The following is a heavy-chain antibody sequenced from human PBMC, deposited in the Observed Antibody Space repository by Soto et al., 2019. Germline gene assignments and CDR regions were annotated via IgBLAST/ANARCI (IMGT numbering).Heavy chain of an antibody. CDR1: GDSVSSNSAA. D-gene: IGHD3-10*01. J-gene: IGHJ5*02. CDR3: ARGVITMVRGVNWFDP. CDR2: TYYRSKWYN. V-gene: IGHV6-1*01. Sequence: SQTLSLTCAISGDSVSSNSAAWNWIRQSPSRGLEWLGRTYYRSKWYNDYAVSVKSRITINPDTSKNQFSLQLNSVTPEGTAVYYCARGVITMVRGVNWFDPWGQGTLVTVSS.